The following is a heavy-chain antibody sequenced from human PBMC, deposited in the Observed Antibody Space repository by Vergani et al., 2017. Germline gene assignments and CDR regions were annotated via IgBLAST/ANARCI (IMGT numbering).Heavy chain of an antibody. J-gene: IGHJ3*02. CDR2: IYSGGST. CDR3: ARRRYDFWSGQIEAFDI. D-gene: IGHD3-3*01. Sequence: EVQLVESGGGLVQPGGSLRLSCAASGFTVSSNYMSWVRQAPGKGLEWVSVIYSGGSTYYADSVKGRFTISRENSKNTLYLQMNSLRAEDTAVYYCARRRYDFWSGQIEAFDIWGQGTMVTVSS. CDR1: GFTVSSNY. V-gene: IGHV3-66*02.